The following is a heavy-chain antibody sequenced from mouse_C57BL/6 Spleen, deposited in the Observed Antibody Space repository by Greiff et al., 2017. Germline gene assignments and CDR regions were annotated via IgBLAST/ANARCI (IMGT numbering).Heavy chain of an antibody. CDR3: TVTVVARGYFDY. CDR1: GFNIKDYY. D-gene: IGHD1-1*01. CDR2: IDPEDGDT. V-gene: IGHV14-1*01. Sequence: VQLQQSGAELVRPGASVKLSCTASGFNIKDYYMHWVKQRPEQGLEWIGRIDPEDGDTEYAPKFQGKATMTADTSSNTAYLQLSSLTSEDTAVYCCTVTVVARGYFDYWGQGTTLTVSS. J-gene: IGHJ2*01.